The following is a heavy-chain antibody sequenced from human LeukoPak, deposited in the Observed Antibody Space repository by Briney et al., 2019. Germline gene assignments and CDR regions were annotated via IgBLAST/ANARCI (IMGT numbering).Heavy chain of an antibody. J-gene: IGHJ6*03. Sequence: SETLSLTCTVSGGSISSYYWSWIRQPPGKGLEWIGYIYYSGSTNYNPSLKSRVTISVDTSKNQFSLKLSSVTAADTAVYYCARVGPSGYYYMDVWGKGTTVTISS. V-gene: IGHV4-59*01. CDR2: IYYSGST. CDR1: GGSISSYY. CDR3: ARVGPSGYYYMDV.